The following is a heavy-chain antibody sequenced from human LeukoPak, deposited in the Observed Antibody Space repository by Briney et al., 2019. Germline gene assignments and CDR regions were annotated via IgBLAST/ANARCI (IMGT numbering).Heavy chain of an antibody. CDR3: ARDQDRAFDI. J-gene: IGHJ3*02. V-gene: IGHV3-33*01. CDR1: GFTFSTYG. Sequence: PGRSLRLSCTTSGFTFSTYGMHWVRQAPGKGLEWVAVIWYDGTNRYYADSVKGRFTIYRDNSKNTLYLQMNSMRAEDTAVYYCARDQDRAFDIWGQGTMVTVSS. CDR2: IWYDGTNR.